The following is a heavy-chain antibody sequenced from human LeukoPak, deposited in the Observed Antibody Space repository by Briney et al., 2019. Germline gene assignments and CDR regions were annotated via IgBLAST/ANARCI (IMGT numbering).Heavy chain of an antibody. CDR2: IDANSGDT. CDR1: GYTFSAYY. D-gene: IGHD2-15*01. J-gene: IGHJ4*02. CDR3: ASEAFCVGGSCQLHRVAS. V-gene: IGHV1-2*02. Sequence: GASVKDACKASGYTFSAYYMHRVRQAPGQGLEWMGWIDANSGDTKYAQKFQGRVTITRDTSIGTAYMELNSLISDDTAVYYCASEAFCVGGSCQLHRVASWGPGTQVTVSS.